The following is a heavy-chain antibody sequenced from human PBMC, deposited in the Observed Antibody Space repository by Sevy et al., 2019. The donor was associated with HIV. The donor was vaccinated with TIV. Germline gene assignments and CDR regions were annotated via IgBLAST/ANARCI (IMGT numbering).Heavy chain of an antibody. J-gene: IGHJ4*02. CDR1: GFTFSSYG. D-gene: IGHD2-2*01. CDR2: ISYDGSNK. Sequence: GGSLRLSCAASGFTFSSYGMHWVRQAPGKGLEWVAVISYDGSNKYYADSVKGRFTISRDNSKNTLFLQMNSLRAEDTAVYYCAKGVCTTCYIRGYYFDSRGQGTLVTVSS. V-gene: IGHV3-30*18. CDR3: AKGVCTTCYIRGYYFDS.